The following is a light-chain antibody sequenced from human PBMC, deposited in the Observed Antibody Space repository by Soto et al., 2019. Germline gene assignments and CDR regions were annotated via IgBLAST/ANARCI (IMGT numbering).Light chain of an antibody. Sequence: DIQMTQSPSSVSASVGDRVTITCRASQGIGTWLAWYQQKPGKAPKYLIYGASSLHSGVPSRFSGSGSGTDFTLTISSLQPEDSATYYCQKYNSAPPWTFGQGTKVEIK. V-gene: IGKV1-12*01. CDR1: QGIGTW. CDR3: QKYNSAPPWT. J-gene: IGKJ1*01. CDR2: GAS.